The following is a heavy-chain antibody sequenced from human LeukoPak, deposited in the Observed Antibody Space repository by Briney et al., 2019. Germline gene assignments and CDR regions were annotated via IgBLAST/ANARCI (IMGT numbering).Heavy chain of an antibody. CDR3: ARVGDLFGAHRVRGLPPDYYYMDV. Sequence: SETLSLTCAVSGGSISSSNWWSWVRQPPGKGLEWIGEINHSGSSTYNPSLKSRVIISVDTSKNQFSLKLSLVTAADTAVYDCARVGDLFGAHRVRGLPPDYYYMDVWGKGTTVTVSS. CDR2: INHSGSS. V-gene: IGHV4-4*02. CDR1: GGSISSSNW. J-gene: IGHJ6*03. D-gene: IGHD3-10*01.